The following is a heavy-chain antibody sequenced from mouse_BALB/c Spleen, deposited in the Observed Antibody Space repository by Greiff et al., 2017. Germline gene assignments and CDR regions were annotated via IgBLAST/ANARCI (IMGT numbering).Heavy chain of an antibody. CDR1: GFTFSSYA. D-gene: IGHD6-2*01. J-gene: IGHJ2*01. Sequence: EVQLVESGGGLVKPGVSLKLSCAASGFTFSSYAMSWVRQTPEKRLEWVASISSGGSTYYPDSVKGRFTISRDNARNILYLQMSSLRSEDTAMYYCAGQALPRSPFDYWGQGTTLTVSS. CDR2: ISSGGST. CDR3: AGQALPRSPFDY. V-gene: IGHV5-6-5*01.